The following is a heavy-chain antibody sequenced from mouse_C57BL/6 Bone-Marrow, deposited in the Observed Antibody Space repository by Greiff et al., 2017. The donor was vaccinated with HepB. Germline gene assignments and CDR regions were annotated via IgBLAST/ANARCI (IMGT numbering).Heavy chain of an antibody. V-gene: IGHV14-4*01. CDR1: GFNIKDDY. J-gene: IGHJ4*01. CDR2: IDPENGDT. Sequence: EVQLQQSGAELVRPGASVKLSCTASGFNIKDDYMHWVKQRPEQGLEWIGWIDPENGDTEYASKFQGKATITADTSSNTAYLQLSSLTSEDTAVYYCTHYYYGSSYDAMDYWGQGTSVTVSS. D-gene: IGHD1-1*01. CDR3: THYYYGSSYDAMDY.